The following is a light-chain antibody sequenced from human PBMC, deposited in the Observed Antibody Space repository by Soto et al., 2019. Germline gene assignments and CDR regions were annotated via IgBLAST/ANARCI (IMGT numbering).Light chain of an antibody. V-gene: IGKV1-5*03. J-gene: IGKJ1*01. Sequence: DIQMTQSPSTLSASVGDTVTITCRASQTISNWLAWYQQKPGKAPKLLIYKASSLQSGVPSRFSGIGSGTEFTLNISSLQPYDFATYYCQQYNFYSRTFGQGTKVEIK. CDR3: QQYNFYSRT. CDR1: QTISNW. CDR2: KAS.